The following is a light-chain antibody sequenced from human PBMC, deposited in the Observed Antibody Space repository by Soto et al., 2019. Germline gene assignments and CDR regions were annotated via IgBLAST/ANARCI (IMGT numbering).Light chain of an antibody. CDR3: QQYSNWPLT. CDR1: QSARGSL. Sequence: EIAMTQAPATLAVSTGERTTRSGRGSQSARGSLLACYQQKPGQAPSLLRYRASTRSTGIPARFSGRGSGRDFTLTIHSLQSEDFAVYYCQQYSNWPLTFGGGTKLHIK. CDR2: RAS. J-gene: IGKJ4*01. V-gene: IGKV3-15*01.